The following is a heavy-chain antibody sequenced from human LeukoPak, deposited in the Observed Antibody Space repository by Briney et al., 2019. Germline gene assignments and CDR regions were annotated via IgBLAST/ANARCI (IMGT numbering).Heavy chain of an antibody. V-gene: IGHV3-33*01. Sequence: GGSLRLSCAASGFTFSRYGMHWVRQAPGKGLEWVAVIWYDGSNKYYADSVKGRFTISRDNSKNTLYLQMNSLRAEDTAVYYCARDSRLYYYGSGKDAFDIWGQGTMVTVSS. CDR3: ARDSRLYYYGSGKDAFDI. CDR2: IWYDGSNK. D-gene: IGHD3-10*01. CDR1: GFTFSRYG. J-gene: IGHJ3*02.